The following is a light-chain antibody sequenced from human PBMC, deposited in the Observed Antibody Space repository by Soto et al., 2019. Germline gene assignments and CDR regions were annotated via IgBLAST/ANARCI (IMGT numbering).Light chain of an antibody. V-gene: IGKV3-20*01. J-gene: IGKJ1*01. CDR1: QSVSSTY. CDR3: QQYAGSPRT. Sequence: EIVLTQSPGTLSLSPGERATLSCRASQSVSSTYLAWYQQTPGQAPRLLIYGASSRATGIPDRVSGSGSGTDFTLTISRLEPEDFAVYYCQQYAGSPRTFGQGTKVEIK. CDR2: GAS.